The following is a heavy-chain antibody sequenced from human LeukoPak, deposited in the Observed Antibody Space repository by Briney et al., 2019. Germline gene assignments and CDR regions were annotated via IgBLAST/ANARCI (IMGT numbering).Heavy chain of an antibody. V-gene: IGHV4-34*01. CDR1: GFTFSSYS. CDR2: INHSGST. CDR3: ARGRALRYCSSTSCRNWFDP. D-gene: IGHD2-2*01. Sequence: GSLRLSCAASGFTFSSYSMNWVRQPPGKGLEWIGEINHSGSTNYNPSLKSRVTISVDTSKNQFSLKLSSVTAADTAVYYCARGRALRYCSSTSCRNWFDPWGQGTLVTVSS. J-gene: IGHJ5*02.